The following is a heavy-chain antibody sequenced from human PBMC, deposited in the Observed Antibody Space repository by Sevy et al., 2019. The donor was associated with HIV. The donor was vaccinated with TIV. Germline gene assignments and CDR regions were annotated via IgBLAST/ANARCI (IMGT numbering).Heavy chain of an antibody. V-gene: IGHV1-24*01. CDR1: GYTLTKLA. Sequence: ASVKVSCKVSGYTLTKLAMHWVRQAPGKGLEWMGTFDPEDGETIYAQKFQGRVTMTEDTSIDPADIELSSLRSEDTAVFYCAITKDYYDNSGSPFDYWGQGTLVTVSS. CDR2: FDPEDGET. J-gene: IGHJ4*02. CDR3: AITKDYYDNSGSPFDY. D-gene: IGHD3-22*01.